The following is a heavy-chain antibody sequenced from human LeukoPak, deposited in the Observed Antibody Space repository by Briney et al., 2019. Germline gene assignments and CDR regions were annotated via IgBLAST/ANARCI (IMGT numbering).Heavy chain of an antibody. CDR2: VFDSGRT. D-gene: IGHD5-18*01. J-gene: IGHJ4*02. CDR3: TTITRGNIFGYFDF. V-gene: IGHV4-59*11. Sequence: SETLSLTSTVSGGSMTTHHWNWIRQTPGKGLEWIGYVFDSGRTKENPSLKSRVTLSADTSKNQLSLRLSSVTAADTAVYYCTTITRGNIFGYFDFWGQGILVTVSS. CDR1: GGSMTTHH.